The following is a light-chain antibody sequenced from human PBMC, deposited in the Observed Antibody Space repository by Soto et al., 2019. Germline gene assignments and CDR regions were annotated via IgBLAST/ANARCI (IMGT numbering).Light chain of an antibody. V-gene: IGLV2-23*02. J-gene: IGLJ1*01. CDR2: EVS. CDR1: SSDVGSYNL. Sequence: QSALTQPASVSGSPGQSITISCTGTSSDVGSYNLVSWYQQHPGKAPELMIYEVSKRPSGVSNRFSGSKSGNTASLTISGLQAEDEADYYCCSYAGSSTYYVFGTGTKLTVL. CDR3: CSYAGSSTYYV.